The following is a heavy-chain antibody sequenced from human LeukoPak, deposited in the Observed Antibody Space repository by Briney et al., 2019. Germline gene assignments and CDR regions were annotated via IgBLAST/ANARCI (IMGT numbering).Heavy chain of an antibody. V-gene: IGHV4-34*01. D-gene: IGHD6-13*01. Sequence: PSETLSLTCAVYGGSFSGYYWSWIRQPPGKGLEWIGEINHSGSTNYNPSLKSRVTISVDTSKNQFSLKLSSVTAAHTAVYYCARFSSSWGYWGQGTLVTVSS. CDR3: ARFSSSWGY. CDR1: GGSFSGYY. J-gene: IGHJ4*02. CDR2: INHSGST.